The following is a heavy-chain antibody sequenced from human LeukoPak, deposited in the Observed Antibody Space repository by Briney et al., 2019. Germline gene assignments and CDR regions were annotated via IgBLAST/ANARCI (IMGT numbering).Heavy chain of an antibody. CDR2: IIPIFGSA. Sequence: ASVKVSCKASGGTFRRFAMSWVRQAPGQGLEWMGGIIPIFGSANYAQKFQGRVTITADESTSTAYMELSNLRSEDTAVYYCARVVTPRYCTSTSCYSKGWFDPWGQGTLVTVSS. J-gene: IGHJ5*02. V-gene: IGHV1-69*13. D-gene: IGHD2-2*01. CDR3: ARVVTPRYCTSTSCYSKGWFDP. CDR1: GGTFRRFA.